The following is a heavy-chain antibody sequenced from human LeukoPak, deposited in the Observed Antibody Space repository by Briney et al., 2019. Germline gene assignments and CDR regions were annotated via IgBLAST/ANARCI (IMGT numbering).Heavy chain of an antibody. V-gene: IGHV3-30-3*01. J-gene: IGHJ4*02. CDR2: ISYDGSNE. Sequence: PGGSLRLSCAASGFTFSSSAMHWVRQAPGKGLEWVAVISYDGSNEYYADSVKGRFTISRDNSKNTLYLQLNSLRADDTAVYYCARVTTSSGLLFDYWGQGTLVTVSS. CDR3: ARVTTSSGLLFDY. D-gene: IGHD6-19*01. CDR1: GFTFSSSA.